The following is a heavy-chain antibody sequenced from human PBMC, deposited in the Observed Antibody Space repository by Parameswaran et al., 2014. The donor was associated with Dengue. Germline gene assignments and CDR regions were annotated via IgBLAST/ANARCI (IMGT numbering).Heavy chain of an antibody. V-gene: IGHV4-39*07. D-gene: IGHD4-17*01. Sequence: PGKGLEWIGSIYYSGSTYYNPSLKSRVTISVDTSKNQFSLKLSSVTAADTAVYYCARDEDYGPVDYWGQGTLVTVSS. CDR2: IYYSGST. CDR3: ARDEDYGPVDY. J-gene: IGHJ4*02.